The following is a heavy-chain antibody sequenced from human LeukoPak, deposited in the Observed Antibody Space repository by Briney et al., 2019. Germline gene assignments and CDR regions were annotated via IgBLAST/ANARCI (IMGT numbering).Heavy chain of an antibody. V-gene: IGHV1-18*01. Sequence: ASVKVSCKASGYTFTSYGMSWVRQAPGQGLEWMGWISAYNGNTNYAEKVQGRVTMTTDTSTSTAYMELRSLRSDDTAVYYCARAAPEYQPLLVNYSYYMDAWGDGTPVTVSS. D-gene: IGHD2-2*01. CDR1: GYTFTSYG. J-gene: IGHJ6*03. CDR2: ISAYNGNT. CDR3: ARAAPEYQPLLVNYSYYMDA.